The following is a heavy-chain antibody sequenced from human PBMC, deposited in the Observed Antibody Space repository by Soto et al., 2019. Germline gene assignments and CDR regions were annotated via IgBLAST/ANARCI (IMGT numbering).Heavy chain of an antibody. CDR3: ARYRIQLWFQHMRPYYYYYGMDV. CDR1: GGSFSGYY. Sequence: ASETVSLTCAVYGGSFSGYYWSWIRQPPGKGLEWIGEINHSGSTNYNPSLKSRVTISVDTSKNQFSLKRSSVTAADTAVYYCARYRIQLWFQHMRPYYYYYGMDVWGQGTTVTVSS. CDR2: INHSGST. D-gene: IGHD5-18*01. V-gene: IGHV4-34*01. J-gene: IGHJ6*02.